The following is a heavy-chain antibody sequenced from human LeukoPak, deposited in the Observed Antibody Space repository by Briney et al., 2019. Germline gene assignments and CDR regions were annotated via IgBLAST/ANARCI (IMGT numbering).Heavy chain of an antibody. J-gene: IGHJ5*02. Sequence: PGGSLRLSCEDSGFTFSSYALSWVRQAPGKGLEWVSAISGSGASTYYADSVKGRFTISRDNSKNTLYLQMNSLRAEDSAIYFCAKAEGDIHYNWFDPWGQGTLVTVSS. V-gene: IGHV3-23*01. D-gene: IGHD2-15*01. CDR3: AKAEGDIHYNWFDP. CDR2: ISGSGAST. CDR1: GFTFSSYA.